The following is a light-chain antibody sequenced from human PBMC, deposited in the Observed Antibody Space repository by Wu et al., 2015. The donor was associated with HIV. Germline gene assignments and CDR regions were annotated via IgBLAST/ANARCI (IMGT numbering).Light chain of an antibody. CDR1: QSITNS. Sequence: EIVLTQSPATLSLSPGDRATLSCRASQSITNSLGWYQQEPGQPPRLLIYDASNRATGIPARFSGSGSGTDFTLTISSLEPEDFAVYYCQQRSNWPPYTFGQGTKLEIK. CDR3: QQRSNWPPYT. CDR2: DAS. V-gene: IGKV3-11*01. J-gene: IGKJ2*01.